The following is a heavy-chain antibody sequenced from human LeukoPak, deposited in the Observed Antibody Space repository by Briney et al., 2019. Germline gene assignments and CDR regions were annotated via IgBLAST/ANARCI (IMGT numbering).Heavy chain of an antibody. J-gene: IGHJ4*02. V-gene: IGHV4-59*08. CDR2: IYYSGST. Sequence: SETLSLTCTVSGGSLSSYYWSWIRQPPGKGLEWIGYIYYSGSTNYNPSLKSRVTISVDTSKNQFSLKLSSVTAADTAVYYCARGSGSYPSFDYWGQGTLVTVSS. CDR3: ARGSGSYPSFDY. D-gene: IGHD3-10*01. CDR1: GGSLSSYY.